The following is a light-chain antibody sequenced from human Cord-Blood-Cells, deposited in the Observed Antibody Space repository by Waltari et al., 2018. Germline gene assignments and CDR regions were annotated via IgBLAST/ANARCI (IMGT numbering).Light chain of an antibody. V-gene: IGKV1-39*01. CDR2: AAS. Sequence: DIQMTPSPSSLSASVGDRVTITCRASQSISSYLNWYQQKPGKAPKLLIYAASSLQSGGPSRLSGSGAGTDFTLTISSLQPEDFATYYCQQSYSTPPTFGQGTKVEIK. CDR3: QQSYSTPPT. CDR1: QSISSY. J-gene: IGKJ1*01.